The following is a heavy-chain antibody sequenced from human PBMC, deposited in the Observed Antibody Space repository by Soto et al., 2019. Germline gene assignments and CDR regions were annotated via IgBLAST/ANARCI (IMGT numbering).Heavy chain of an antibody. D-gene: IGHD5-12*01. CDR3: AREGVAPYYYGMDV. CDR1: GYTFTRSG. V-gene: IGHV1-18*01. CDR2: ISSYNGDT. J-gene: IGHJ6*02. Sequence: QVQLVQSGAEVKKPGASVKVSCKASGYTFTRSGISWVRQAPGQGPEWMGWISSYNGDTNYAQTFQGGVTMTTDTSTSTAYMELRSLRSDDTAVYYCAREGVAPYYYGMDVWGQGTPVTVSS.